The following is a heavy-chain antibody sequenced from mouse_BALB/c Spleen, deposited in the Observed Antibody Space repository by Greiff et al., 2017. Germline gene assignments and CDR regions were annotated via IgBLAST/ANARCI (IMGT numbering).Heavy chain of an antibody. V-gene: IGHV1-82*01. D-gene: IGHD2-1*01. CDR3: ARFGNYGMDY. CDR2: IYPGDGDT. J-gene: IGHJ4*01. Sequence: QVQLKQSGPELVKPGASVKISCKASGYAFSSSWMNWVKQRPGQGLEWIGRIYPGDGDTNYNGKFKGKATLTADKSSSTAYMQLSSLTSVDSAVYFCARFGNYGMDYWGQGTSVTVSS. CDR1: GYAFSSSW.